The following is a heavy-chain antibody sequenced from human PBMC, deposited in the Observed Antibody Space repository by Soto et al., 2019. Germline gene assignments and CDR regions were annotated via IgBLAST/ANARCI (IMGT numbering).Heavy chain of an antibody. D-gene: IGHD6-19*01. V-gene: IGHV3-23*01. J-gene: IGHJ5*02. CDR3: AKDPTHSSGWYWNWFDP. CDR2: ISGSGGST. Sequence: EVQLLESGGGLVQPGGSLRLSCAASGFTFSSYAMSWVRQAPGKGLEWVSAISGSGGSTYYADSVKGRFTISRDNSKNTLYLQMNSLRAEDTAVYYCAKDPTHSSGWYWNWFDPWGQGTLVTVSS. CDR1: GFTFSSYA.